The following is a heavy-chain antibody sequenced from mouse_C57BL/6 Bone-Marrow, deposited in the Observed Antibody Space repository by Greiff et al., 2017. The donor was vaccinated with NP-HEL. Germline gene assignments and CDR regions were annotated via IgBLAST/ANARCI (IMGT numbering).Heavy chain of an antibody. Sequence: VQLKQSGPELVKPGASVKMSCKASGYTFTDYNMHWVKQSHGKSLEWIGYINPNNGGTSYNQQFKGKATLTVNKSSSTAYMELRSLTSEDSAVYYCARPPYYYGSSYAMDYWGQGTSVTVSS. D-gene: IGHD1-1*01. J-gene: IGHJ4*01. V-gene: IGHV1-22*01. CDR1: GYTFTDYN. CDR3: ARPPYYYGSSYAMDY. CDR2: INPNNGGT.